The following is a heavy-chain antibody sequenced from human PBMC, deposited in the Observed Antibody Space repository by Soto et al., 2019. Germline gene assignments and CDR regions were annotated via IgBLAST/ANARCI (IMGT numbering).Heavy chain of an antibody. CDR2: ISYDGSNK. V-gene: IGHV3-30-3*01. CDR1: GFTFSSYA. D-gene: IGHD5-12*01. Sequence: VGSLILSCAAYGFTFSSYAMHWVRQAPGKGLEWVAVISYDGSNKYYADSVKGRFTISRDNSKNTLYLQMNSLRDEDTGVYYCARVIYGGWSTIKDYYYYAMDVWGQGTTVTVAS. J-gene: IGHJ6*02. CDR3: ARVIYGGWSTIKDYYYYAMDV.